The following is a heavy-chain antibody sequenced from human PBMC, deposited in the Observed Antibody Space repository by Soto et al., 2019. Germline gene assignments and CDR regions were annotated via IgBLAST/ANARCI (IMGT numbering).Heavy chain of an antibody. CDR1: GDTFTRYG. CDR2: IIPIFGTT. CDR3: AGGPYRPPLPHSLFFVFEV. J-gene: IGHJ6*02. Sequence: QVQLVQSGAEVKKPGSSVKVSCKASGDTFTRYGVSWVRQAPGQGLEWMGGIIPIFGTTNYAQKFQDRVTHRADEVTGLGYAGPRSLGSGGTGGYYCAGGPYRPPLPHSLFFVFEVWGQGTTVTVSS. D-gene: IGHD3-3*01. V-gene: IGHV1-69*01.